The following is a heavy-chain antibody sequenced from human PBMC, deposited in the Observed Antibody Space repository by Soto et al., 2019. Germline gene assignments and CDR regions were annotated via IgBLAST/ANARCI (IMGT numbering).Heavy chain of an antibody. D-gene: IGHD5-18*01. V-gene: IGHV4-31*03. CDR2: IYYSVST. CDR1: GGSISSGGYY. J-gene: IGHJ4*02. CDR3: ATSGYSYGPNPLLY. Sequence: QVQLQESGPGLVKPSQTLSLTCTVSGGSISSGGYYWIWIRQHPGKGLEGIGYIYYSVSTYYNPSLKTRVTISVDTSTNQFSLKLSSVTPAATAVYYCATSGYSYGPNPLLYWGQGTLVTVSS.